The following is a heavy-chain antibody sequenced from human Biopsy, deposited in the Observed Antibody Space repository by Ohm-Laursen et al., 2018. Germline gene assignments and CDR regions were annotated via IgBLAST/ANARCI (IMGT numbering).Heavy chain of an antibody. J-gene: IGHJ6*02. CDR3: AATSTLYYYYYAMDV. Sequence: SVKVSCKASGFTFSSSAVQWVRQARGQRLEWIGWIVVGSGHTNYAQKFQERVTITRDMSTSTAYMELTSLRSEDTAVYYCAATSTLYYYYYAMDVWDQGTTVTVSS. CDR1: GFTFSSSA. V-gene: IGHV1-58*01. CDR2: IVVGSGHT.